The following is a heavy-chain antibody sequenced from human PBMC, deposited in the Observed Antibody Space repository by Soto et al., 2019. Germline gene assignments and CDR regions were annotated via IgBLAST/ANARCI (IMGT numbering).Heavy chain of an antibody. J-gene: IGHJ4*02. D-gene: IGHD1-26*01. CDR2: ISGSGGST. CDR1: GFIFSSYA. Sequence: EVQLLESGGGLVQPGGSLRLSCAASGFIFSSYAMSWVRQAPGKGLEWVSAISGSGGSTYYADSVKGRFTISRDNSKIKLYLQMNSVRAEDTGVYYCTKDHGGATSLDYWGQGTLVTVSS. CDR3: TKDHGGATSLDY. V-gene: IGHV3-23*01.